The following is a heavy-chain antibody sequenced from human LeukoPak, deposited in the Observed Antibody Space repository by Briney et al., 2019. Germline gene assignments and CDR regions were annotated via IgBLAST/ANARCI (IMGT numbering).Heavy chain of an antibody. Sequence: QPGGYLRLSCAASGFTFSSYGMHWVRQAPGKGLEWVAVIWYGGSNKYYADSVKGRFTISRDNSKNTLYLQMNSLRAEDTAVYYCARDHIAHSSSWYILSYYYYYGMDVWGQGTTVTVSS. D-gene: IGHD6-13*01. CDR2: IWYGGSNK. CDR3: ARDHIAHSSSWYILSYYYYYGMDV. V-gene: IGHV3-33*01. J-gene: IGHJ6*02. CDR1: GFTFSSYG.